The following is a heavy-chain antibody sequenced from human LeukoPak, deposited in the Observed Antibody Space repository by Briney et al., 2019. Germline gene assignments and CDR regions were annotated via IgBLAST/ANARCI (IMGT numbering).Heavy chain of an antibody. D-gene: IGHD2-21*01. CDR1: GGSISSYY. CDR2: LYHSGST. CDR3: ARVTYSIFDY. J-gene: IGHJ4*02. V-gene: IGHV4-59*08. Sequence: SETLSLTCTVSGGSISSYYWSWIRQPPGKGLEWIANLYHSGSTYYNPSLKSRVTISVDTSKNQFSLKLSSVTAADTAVYYCARVTYSIFDYWGQGTLVTVSS.